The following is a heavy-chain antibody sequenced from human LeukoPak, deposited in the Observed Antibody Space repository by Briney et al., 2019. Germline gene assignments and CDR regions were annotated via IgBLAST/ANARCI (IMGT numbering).Heavy chain of an antibody. CDR1: GYTFTSYG. CDR3: ARGVRDYYYYYMDV. Sequence: VASVKVSCKASGYTFTSYGISWVRQAPGQGLEWMGWISAYNGYTNYTQKLQGRVTMTTDTSTSTAYMELRSLKSDDTAVYYCARGVRDYYYYYMDVWDKGTTVTVSS. V-gene: IGHV1-18*01. CDR2: ISAYNGYT. J-gene: IGHJ6*03.